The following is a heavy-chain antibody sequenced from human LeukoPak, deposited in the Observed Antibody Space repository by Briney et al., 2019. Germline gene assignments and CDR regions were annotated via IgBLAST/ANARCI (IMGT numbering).Heavy chain of an antibody. CDR3: ARQFDSSGYYSFDY. CDR1: GGSISSSSYC. D-gene: IGHD3-22*01. Sequence: SETLSLTCTVSGGSISSSSYCWGWIREPPGKGLEWVGTIFNSGSTYSNPSLKSRLTISVDTSKNQFPLKLSSVTAAHTAVYYCARQFDSSGYYSFDYWGQGTLVTVSS. J-gene: IGHJ4*02. CDR2: IFNSGST. V-gene: IGHV4-39*01.